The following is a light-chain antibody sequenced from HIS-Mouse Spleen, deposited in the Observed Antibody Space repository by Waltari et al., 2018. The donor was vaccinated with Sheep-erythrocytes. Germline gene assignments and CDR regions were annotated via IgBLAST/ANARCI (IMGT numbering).Light chain of an antibody. J-gene: IGLJ3*02. CDR3: CSYAGSSTPWV. Sequence: SALTQPASVSGSRVQSTTISCTGTRRYVGSYNRVPVSQHHPGKAPQPLFYEGRKRPSGVSNRFSGSKSGNTASLTISGLQAEDEADYYCCSYAGSSTPWVFGGGTKLTVL. V-gene: IGLV2-23*01. CDR2: EGR. CDR1: RRYVGSYNR.